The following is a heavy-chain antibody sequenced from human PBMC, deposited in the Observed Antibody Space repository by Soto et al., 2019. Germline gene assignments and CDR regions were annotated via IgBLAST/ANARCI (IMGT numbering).Heavy chain of an antibody. CDR3: ARVLWFWELFPTYYFDY. CDR1: GFTFSSYS. V-gene: IGHV3-48*02. CDR2: ISSSSSTI. J-gene: IGHJ4*02. Sequence: PGGSLRLSCAASGFTFSSYSMNWVRQAPGKGLEWVSYISSSSSTIYYADSVKGRFTISRDNAKNSLYLQMNSLRDEDTAVYYLARVLWFWELFPTYYFDYWCQGTLVAVSS. D-gene: IGHD3-10*01.